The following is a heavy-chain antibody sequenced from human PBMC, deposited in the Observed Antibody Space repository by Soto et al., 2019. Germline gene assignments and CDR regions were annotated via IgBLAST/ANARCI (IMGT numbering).Heavy chain of an antibody. V-gene: IGHV1-2*02. J-gene: IGHJ5*02. D-gene: IGHD4-17*01. CDR3: ARGGDYDWFDP. Sequence: QVQLVQSGAEVKKPGASVKVSCKASGYTFSNYYFHWVRQAPGQGLEWMGWINPNSGGTNYAQQFQGRVTMTRDTSISPAYMDLSMLTSDDTAVYYCARGGDYDWFDPWGQGTLVTVSS. CDR2: INPNSGGT. CDR1: GYTFSNYY.